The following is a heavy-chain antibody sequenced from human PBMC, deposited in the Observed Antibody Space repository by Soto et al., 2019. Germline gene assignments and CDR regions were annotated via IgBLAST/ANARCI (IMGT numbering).Heavy chain of an antibody. Sequence: PSETLSLTCAVYGGSFSGYYWSWIRQPPGKGLEWIGEINHSGSTNYNPSLKSRVTISVDTSKNQFSLKLSSVTAADTAVYYCARGSRYCSSTSCRRNPRHYYYYMDVWGKGTTVTVSS. J-gene: IGHJ6*03. CDR2: INHSGST. D-gene: IGHD2-2*01. CDR1: GGSFSGYY. CDR3: ARGSRYCSSTSCRRNPRHYYYYMDV. V-gene: IGHV4-34*01.